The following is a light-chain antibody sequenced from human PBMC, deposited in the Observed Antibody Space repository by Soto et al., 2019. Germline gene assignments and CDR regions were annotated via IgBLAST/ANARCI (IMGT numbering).Light chain of an antibody. CDR2: DAS. CDR3: QQYNSYSWT. V-gene: IGKV3-20*01. CDR1: QSVRSNF. J-gene: IGKJ1*01. Sequence: EIVLTPSPGTLSLSPGERATLFCRASQSVRSNFLAWYQQKPGQAPRLLISDASNRATGIPDRFSGSGSGTEFTLTISSLQPDDFATYYCQQYNSYSWTFGQGTKVDIK.